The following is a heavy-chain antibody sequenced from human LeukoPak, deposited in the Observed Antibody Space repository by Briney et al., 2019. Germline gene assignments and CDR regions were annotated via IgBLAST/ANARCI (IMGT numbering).Heavy chain of an antibody. D-gene: IGHD1-26*01. J-gene: IGHJ4*02. CDR2: ISSSSSYI. Sequence: PGGSLRLSCAASGFTFSSYSMNWVRQAPGKGLEWVSSISSSSSYIYYADSVKGRFTISRDNAKNSLYLQMNSLRAEDTAVYYCASLGVIVGATTHGGYWGQGTLVTVSS. CDR3: ASLGVIVGATTHGGY. V-gene: IGHV3-21*01. CDR1: GFTFSSYS.